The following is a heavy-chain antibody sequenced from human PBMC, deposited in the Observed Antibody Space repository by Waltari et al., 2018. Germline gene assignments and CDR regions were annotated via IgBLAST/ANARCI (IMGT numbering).Heavy chain of an antibody. V-gene: IGHV4-30-4*08. CDR3: ARDFGYSEYLYYMDV. Sequence: QVYLQESGPGLVEPSRTLSLTCEVSSGIFMSGDVHWTWIRQAPGRGLDGIGYTFISGATHINPSLESRASISLGRSWKTFSLKLRSVTAADTAIYYCARDFGYSEYLYYMDVWGEGTRVTVSS. CDR2: TFISGAT. J-gene: IGHJ6*03. CDR1: SGIFMSGDVH. D-gene: IGHD5-12*01.